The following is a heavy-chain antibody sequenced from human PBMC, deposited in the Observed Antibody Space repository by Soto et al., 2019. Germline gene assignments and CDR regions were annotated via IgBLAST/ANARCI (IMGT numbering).Heavy chain of an antibody. D-gene: IGHD6-6*01. CDR3: AKDLTSRSSDYYFDY. CDR2: ISYSGNDY. V-gene: IGHV3-30*18. J-gene: IGHJ4*02. CDR1: GFTFSNYG. Sequence: TGGSLRLSCAAFGFTFSNYGIHWVRQAPGKGLEWVAVISYSGNDYHYADSVKGRFTISRDNSKNTLYLQMNSLRAEDTAVYYCAKDLTSRSSDYYFDYWGQGTLVTV.